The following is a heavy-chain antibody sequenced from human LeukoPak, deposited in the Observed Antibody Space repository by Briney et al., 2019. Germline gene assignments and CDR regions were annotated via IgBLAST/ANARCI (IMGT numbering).Heavy chain of an antibody. Sequence: PGGSLRLSCTASGFTVSSNYMTWVRQPPGKGLEWVSLIYSGGDTFYADSVKGRFTISRDNSKNTLYLQMNSLRAEDTAIYYCARDRSVGTTTGLFDSWGQGALVTVSS. CDR1: GFTVSSNY. V-gene: IGHV3-53*01. J-gene: IGHJ5*01. CDR3: ARDRSVGTTTGLFDS. D-gene: IGHD1-26*01. CDR2: IYSGGDT.